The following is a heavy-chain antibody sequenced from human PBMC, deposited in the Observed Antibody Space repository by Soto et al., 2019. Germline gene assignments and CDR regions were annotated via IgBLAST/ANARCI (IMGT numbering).Heavy chain of an antibody. Sequence: QVQLQESGPGLVKPSGTLSLTCAVSSGSIRSNNWWSWVRQPPGKGLEWIGEIYHSGSTNYNPSLKSRVTISVDKSENQFSLKLTSVTAADTAVYYCARDCGDYQTDAFDVWGQGTMVTVSS. V-gene: IGHV4-4*02. CDR3: ARDCGDYQTDAFDV. J-gene: IGHJ3*01. CDR2: IYHSGST. D-gene: IGHD4-17*01. CDR1: SGSIRSNNW.